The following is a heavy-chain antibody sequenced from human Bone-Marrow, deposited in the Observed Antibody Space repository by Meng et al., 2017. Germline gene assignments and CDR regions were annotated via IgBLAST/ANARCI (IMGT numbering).Heavy chain of an antibody. J-gene: IGHJ5*02. Sequence: SETLSLTCTVSGGSISSGGYYWSWIRQPPGKGLEWIGYIYYSGSTYYNPSLKSRITVSVDTSTDQISLKLSSVTAADAAMYYCARVDDYGPGSSRAAWGQGTLVTVSS. CDR2: IYYSGST. CDR3: ARVDDYGPGSSRAA. D-gene: IGHD3-10*01. V-gene: IGHV4-31*03. CDR1: GGSISSGGYY.